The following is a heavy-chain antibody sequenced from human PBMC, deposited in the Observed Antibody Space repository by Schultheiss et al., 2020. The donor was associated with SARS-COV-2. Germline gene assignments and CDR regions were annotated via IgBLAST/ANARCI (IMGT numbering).Heavy chain of an antibody. CDR2: INPDGSVT. J-gene: IGHJ4*02. Sequence: GESLKISCAASGFTLSTYWMHWVRQVPGKGLVWVSRINPDGSVTNYADSVKGRFTISRDNAKNTLYLQMNSLRADDTAVYYCAKDLAGRDDYWGQGTQVTVSS. CDR1: GFTLSTYW. V-gene: IGHV3-74*01. CDR3: AKDLAGRDDY. D-gene: IGHD6-19*01.